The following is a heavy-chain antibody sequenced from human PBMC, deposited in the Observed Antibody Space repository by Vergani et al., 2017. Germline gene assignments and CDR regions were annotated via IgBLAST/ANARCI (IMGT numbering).Heavy chain of an antibody. J-gene: IGHJ5*02. CDR2: IIPILGIA. Sequence: QVQLVQSGAEVKKPGASVKVSCKVSGYTLTELSMHWVRQAPGKGLEWMGRIIPILGIANYAQKFQGRVTITADKSTSTAYMELSSLRSEDTAVYYCARGGAGYCSGGSCYPPNWFDPWGQGTLVTVSS. CDR3: ARGGAGYCSGGSCYPPNWFDP. D-gene: IGHD2-15*01. V-gene: IGHV1-69*04. CDR1: GYTLTELS.